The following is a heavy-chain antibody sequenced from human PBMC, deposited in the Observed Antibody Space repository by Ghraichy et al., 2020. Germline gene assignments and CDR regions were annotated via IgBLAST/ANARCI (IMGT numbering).Heavy chain of an antibody. D-gene: IGHD6-13*01. V-gene: IGHV4-39*01. Sequence: SQTLSLICTVSGGSISSSSYYWGWIRQPPGKGLEWIGSIYYSGSTYYNPSLKSRVTISVDTSKNQFSLKLSSVTAADTAVYYCARLRSSQLTDYWGQGTLVTVSS. CDR1: GGSISSSSYY. CDR2: IYYSGST. J-gene: IGHJ4*02. CDR3: ARLRSSQLTDY.